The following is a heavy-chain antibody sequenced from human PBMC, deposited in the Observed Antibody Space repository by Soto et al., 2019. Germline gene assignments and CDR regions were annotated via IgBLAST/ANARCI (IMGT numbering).Heavy chain of an antibody. CDR1: GCTFNRYA. Sequence: VGSLRLSCAASGCTFNRYAMHWVRQAPGKGLEWAAVISYDGSNKYYADSVKGRFTISRDNSKNTLYLQMNSLRAEDTAVYYCARDRGSPRAWCAFDIWGQGTMVTVSS. CDR2: ISYDGSNK. J-gene: IGHJ3*02. V-gene: IGHV3-30-3*01. CDR3: ARDRGSPRAWCAFDI. D-gene: IGHD2-8*01.